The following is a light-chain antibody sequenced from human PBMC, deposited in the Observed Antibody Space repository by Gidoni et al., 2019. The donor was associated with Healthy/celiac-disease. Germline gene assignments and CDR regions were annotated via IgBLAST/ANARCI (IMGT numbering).Light chain of an antibody. CDR1: KLGDKD. Sequence: SYELTQPLPVSVSPGQTASITCSGDKLGDKDARWYQQQPGQSPVLVIYQDSKRPSGIPARFSGSNSGSTAALTISGTQAMDEADYYCQALDCSTVVVFGGGTKLTVL. J-gene: IGLJ2*01. V-gene: IGLV3-1*01. CDR3: QALDCSTVVV. CDR2: QDS.